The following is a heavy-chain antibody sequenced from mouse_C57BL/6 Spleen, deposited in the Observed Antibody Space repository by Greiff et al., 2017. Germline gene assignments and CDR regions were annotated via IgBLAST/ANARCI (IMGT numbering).Heavy chain of an antibody. Sequence: ESGPGILQPSQTLSLTCSFSGFSLSTFGMGVGWIRQPSGKGLEWLAHIWWDDDKYYNPALKSRLTISKDTSKNQVFLKIANVDTADTATYYCARIWKRRDVGYYYAMDYWGQGTSVTVSS. CDR3: ARIWKRRDVGYYYAMDY. CDR1: GFSLSTFGMG. V-gene: IGHV8-8*01. D-gene: IGHD4-1*01. CDR2: IWWDDDK. J-gene: IGHJ4*01.